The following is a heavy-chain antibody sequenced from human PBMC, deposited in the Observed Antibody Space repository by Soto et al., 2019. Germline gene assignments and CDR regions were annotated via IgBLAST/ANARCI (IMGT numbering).Heavy chain of an antibody. Sequence: GGSLRLSCAASGFTFSSYGMHWVRQAPGKGLEWVSSFNWNGNYIHYADSVRGRFTISRDKSKSSLYLQMNSLRAEDTAVYYCAKDLQFSGWLSAQTFDYWGQGTQVTVSS. CDR2: FNWNGNYI. J-gene: IGHJ4*02. D-gene: IGHD6-19*01. CDR1: GFTFSSYG. CDR3: AKDLQFSGWLSAQTFDY. V-gene: IGHV3-NL1*01.